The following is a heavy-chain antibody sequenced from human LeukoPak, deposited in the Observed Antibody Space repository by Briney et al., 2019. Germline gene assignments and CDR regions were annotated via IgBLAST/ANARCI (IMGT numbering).Heavy chain of an antibody. CDR3: ARAMVVTPGYYHMDV. CDR2: IIPIFGTA. V-gene: IGHV1-69*05. Sequence: ASVKVSCKASGGTFSSYAISWVRQAPGQGLEWMGGIIPIFGTAIYAQKFQGRVTITTDESTSTAYMELSSLRSEDTAVYYCARAMVVTPGYYHMDVWGKGTTVTVSS. D-gene: IGHD4-23*01. J-gene: IGHJ6*03. CDR1: GGTFSSYA.